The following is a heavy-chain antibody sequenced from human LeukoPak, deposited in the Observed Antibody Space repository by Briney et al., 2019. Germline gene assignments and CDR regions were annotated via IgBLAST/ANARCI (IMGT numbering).Heavy chain of an antibody. D-gene: IGHD1-14*01. CDR3: ARDRKYYYHMDV. J-gene: IGHJ6*04. CDR2: IYNSGST. CDR1: GGSISTGTYY. V-gene: IGHV4-39*07. Sequence: PSETLSLTCTVSGGSISTGTYYWGWIRQPPGKGLEWIGSIYNSGSTYYNPSLKSRVTISVDTSKNQFSLKLSSVTAADTAVYYCARDRKYYYHMDVWGKGTTVTVSS.